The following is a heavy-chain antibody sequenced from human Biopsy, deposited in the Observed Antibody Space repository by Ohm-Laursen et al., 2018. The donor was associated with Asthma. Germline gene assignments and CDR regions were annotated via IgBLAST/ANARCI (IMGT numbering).Heavy chain of an antibody. D-gene: IGHD6-19*01. Sequence: SLRLSCAAPGFTVSRDHMFWVRQAPGKGLEWVSVIYSGGTSHTADYVRGRFTISRDFSKNTLHLQMHSLRVEDTAVYYCARGDSSGWSHYYFDYWGQGTLVTVSS. CDR1: GFTVSRDH. J-gene: IGHJ4*02. V-gene: IGHV3-53*01. CDR3: ARGDSSGWSHYYFDY. CDR2: IYSGGTS.